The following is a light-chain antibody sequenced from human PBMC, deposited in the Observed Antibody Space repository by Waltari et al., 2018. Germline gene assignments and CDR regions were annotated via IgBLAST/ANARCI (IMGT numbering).Light chain of an antibody. Sequence: EIVLTQSPATLSLSRGERATLSCRASQSVRSYLVWYQRKPGQAPRLLIYDASNRATGIPARFSGSGSGTDFTLTISSLEPEDFAVYYCQQRSNWPITFGQGTRLEIK. CDR3: QQRSNWPIT. V-gene: IGKV3-11*01. CDR2: DAS. J-gene: IGKJ5*01. CDR1: QSVRSY.